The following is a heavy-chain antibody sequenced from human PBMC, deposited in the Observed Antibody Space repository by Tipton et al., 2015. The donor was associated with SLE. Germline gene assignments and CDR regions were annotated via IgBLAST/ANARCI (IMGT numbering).Heavy chain of an antibody. CDR3: ARAFRLGLDSFDI. D-gene: IGHD3/OR15-3a*01. J-gene: IGHJ3*02. Sequence: SLRLSCAASGFSFSSYYMNWVRQVPGKGLAWVSRIETDGRSTAYADSVKGRLTVSRDNAQDTLFLQMNSLRAEDSGVYYCARAFRLGLDSFDIWGQGTTVTVSA. CDR1: GFSFSSYY. V-gene: IGHV3-74*01. CDR2: IETDGRST.